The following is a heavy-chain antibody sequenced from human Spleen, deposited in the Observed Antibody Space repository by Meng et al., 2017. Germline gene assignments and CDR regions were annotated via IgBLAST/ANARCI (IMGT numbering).Heavy chain of an antibody. J-gene: IGHJ5*02. V-gene: IGHV4-39*01. D-gene: IGHD2-2*01. Sequence: QLQLEESGPGLVKPSETLSLTCTASGYSFSSSGYYWAWIRQPPGKGLEWIGSINYGGTAYYASSLTSRVIISVDTSKNQFSLRLNSVTAADAAVYYCARLRDCSTSCYFDPWGQGTLVTVSS. CDR1: GYSFSSSGYY. CDR2: INYGGTA. CDR3: ARLRDCSTSCYFDP.